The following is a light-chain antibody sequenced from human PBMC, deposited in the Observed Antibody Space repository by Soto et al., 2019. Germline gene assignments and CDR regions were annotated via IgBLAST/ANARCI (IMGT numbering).Light chain of an antibody. V-gene: IGKV3-11*01. CDR2: DAS. Sequence: EIVLTQSPATLSLSPGERATLSCRASQSVSSYLAWYQQKPGQAPGLLIYDASNRATGIPARFSGSGSGTDFTLTISSLEPEDFATYYCQQYNSYSSFGQGTKVEIK. CDR3: QQYNSYSS. J-gene: IGKJ1*01. CDR1: QSVSSY.